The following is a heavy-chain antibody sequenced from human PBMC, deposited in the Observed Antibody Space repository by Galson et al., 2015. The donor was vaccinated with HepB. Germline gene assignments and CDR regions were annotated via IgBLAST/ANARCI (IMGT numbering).Heavy chain of an antibody. CDR1: GGTFSSYT. CDR2: IIPILGIA. V-gene: IGHV1-69*04. J-gene: IGHJ4*02. CDR3: ARDLGRGVVTAIRGYYFDY. D-gene: IGHD2-21*02. Sequence: SVKVSCKASGGTFSSYTISWVRQAPGQGLEWMGRIIPILGIANYAQKFQGRVTITADKSTSTAYMELSSLRSEDTAVYYCARDLGRGVVTAIRGYYFDYWGQGTLVTVSS.